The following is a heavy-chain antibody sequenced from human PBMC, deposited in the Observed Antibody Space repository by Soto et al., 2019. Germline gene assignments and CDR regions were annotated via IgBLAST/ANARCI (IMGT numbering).Heavy chain of an antibody. Sequence: GGSLRLSCAASGFTFNTYWMHWFRQAPGKGLVWVSRINSGGGTTTYADSVKGRFTISRDNSKNTLYLQMNSLRAEDTAVYYCARGEYSYGPTAFDYWGQGTLVTVSS. J-gene: IGHJ4*02. CDR1: GFTFNTYW. D-gene: IGHD5-18*01. V-gene: IGHV3-74*01. CDR3: ARGEYSYGPTAFDY. CDR2: INSGGGTT.